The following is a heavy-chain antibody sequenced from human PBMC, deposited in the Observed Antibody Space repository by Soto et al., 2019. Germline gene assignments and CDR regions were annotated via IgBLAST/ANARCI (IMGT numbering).Heavy chain of an antibody. J-gene: IGHJ2*01. Sequence: QVQLVESGGGVVQPGRSLRLSCAASGFTFSSYAMHWFRQAPGKGLEWVAVISYDGSNKYYTDSVKGRFTISRDNSKSTLYLQMNSLRAEDTAVYYCARPLWRDDYNWGYFDLWGRGTLVTVSS. CDR2: ISYDGSNK. CDR1: GFTFSSYA. D-gene: IGHD4-4*01. V-gene: IGHV3-30-3*01. CDR3: ARPLWRDDYNWGYFDL.